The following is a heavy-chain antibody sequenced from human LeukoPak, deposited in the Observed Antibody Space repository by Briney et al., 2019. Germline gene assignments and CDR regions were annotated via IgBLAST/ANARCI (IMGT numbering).Heavy chain of an antibody. D-gene: IGHD1-1*01. CDR2: VNHRGYA. CDR1: GGSFTSYY. V-gene: IGHV4-34*01. CDR3: ARGPTISETGYFDD. J-gene: IGHJ4*03. Sequence: SETLSLTCAVYGGSFTSYYWRWIRQSPGKGLQWIAEVNHRGYANYNPSVKGRVTISVDTSKNQFSLNVASLTAADTAVYYCARGPTISETGYFDDWGQGTLVTVSS.